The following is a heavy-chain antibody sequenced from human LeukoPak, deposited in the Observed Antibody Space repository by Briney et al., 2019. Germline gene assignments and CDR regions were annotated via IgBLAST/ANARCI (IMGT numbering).Heavy chain of an antibody. CDR3: ARDRQPGIAVAGIDYFDY. D-gene: IGHD6-19*01. CDR1: GGSISSGDYY. Sequence: SETLSLTCTVSGGSISSGDYYWSWIRQPPGKGLEWIGYIYYSGSTYYNPSLKSRVTMSVDTSKNQFSLKLSSVTAADTAVYYCARDRQPGIAVAGIDYFDYWGQGTLVTVSS. CDR2: IYYSGST. J-gene: IGHJ4*02. V-gene: IGHV4-61*08.